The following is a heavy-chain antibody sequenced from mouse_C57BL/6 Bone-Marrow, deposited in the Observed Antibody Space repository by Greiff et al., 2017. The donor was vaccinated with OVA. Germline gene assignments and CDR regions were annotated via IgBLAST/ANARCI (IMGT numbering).Heavy chain of an antibody. CDR1: GYAFSSSW. Sequence: QVHVKQSGPELVKPGASVKISCKASGYAFSSSWMNWVKQRPGKGLEWIGRIYPGDGDTNYNGKFKGKATLTADKSSSTAYMQLSSLTSEDSAVYFCARSRAVVATNYYAMDYWGQGTSVTVSS. D-gene: IGHD1-1*01. J-gene: IGHJ4*01. V-gene: IGHV1-82*01. CDR3: ARSRAVVATNYYAMDY. CDR2: IYPGDGDT.